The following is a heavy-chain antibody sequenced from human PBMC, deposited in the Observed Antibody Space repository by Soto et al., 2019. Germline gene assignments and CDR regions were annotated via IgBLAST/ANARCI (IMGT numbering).Heavy chain of an antibody. CDR1: GGSISSYY. J-gene: IGHJ4*02. D-gene: IGHD1-1*01. V-gene: IGHV4-4*07. Sequence: SETLSLTCTVSGGSISSYYWSWIRQPAGKGLEWIGRIYASGSTNYNPSLKSRVTMSVDTSKNQFSLKLSSVTAADTAVYYCARIATGTSAPNKFDYWGQGTLVTVSS. CDR3: ARIATGTSAPNKFDY. CDR2: IYASGST.